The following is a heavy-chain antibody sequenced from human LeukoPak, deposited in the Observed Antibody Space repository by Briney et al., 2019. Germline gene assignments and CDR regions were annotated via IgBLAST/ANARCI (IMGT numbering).Heavy chain of an antibody. CDR3: AKGDYDFWSGYSHAFDI. CDR1: GYTFTSYG. Sequence: ASVKVSCKASGYTFTSYGISWVRQAPGQGLEWMGWISAYNGNTNYAQKLQGRVTMTTDTSTSTAYMELRSLRSDDTAVYYCAKGDYDFWSGYSHAFDIWGQGTMVTVSS. D-gene: IGHD3-3*01. CDR2: ISAYNGNT. J-gene: IGHJ3*02. V-gene: IGHV1-18*01.